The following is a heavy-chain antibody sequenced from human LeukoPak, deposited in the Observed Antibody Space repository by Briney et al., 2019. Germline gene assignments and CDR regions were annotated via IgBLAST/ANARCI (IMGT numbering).Heavy chain of an antibody. V-gene: IGHV3-23*01. J-gene: IGHJ4*02. CDR2: ISGSGGGT. D-gene: IGHD6-13*01. CDR1: GFTFSSYA. Sequence: GGSLRLSCAASGFTFSSYAMSWVRQAPGKGLEWVSAISGSGGGTYYADSAKGRFTISRDNSKNTLYLQMNSLRAEDTAVYYCAKEGSSSWYTPRGVDYWGQGTLVTVSS. CDR3: AKEGSSSWYTPRGVDY.